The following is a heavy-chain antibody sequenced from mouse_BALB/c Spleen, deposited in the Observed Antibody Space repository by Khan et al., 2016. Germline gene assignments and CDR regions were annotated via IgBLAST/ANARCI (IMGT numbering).Heavy chain of an antibody. Sequence: VQLKQSGAELVKPGASVKLSCTASGFSIQDTYIHWVRQRPEQGLDWIGRIDPPNDNTKYDPKFQGKATITADTSSNTAYLQLNSLTYEDTAVYWCARMCYGDYWGQGTTLTVSS. J-gene: IGHJ2*01. D-gene: IGHD1-1*01. CDR1: GFSIQDTY. V-gene: IGHV14-3*02. CDR2: IDPPNDNT. CDR3: ARMCYGDY.